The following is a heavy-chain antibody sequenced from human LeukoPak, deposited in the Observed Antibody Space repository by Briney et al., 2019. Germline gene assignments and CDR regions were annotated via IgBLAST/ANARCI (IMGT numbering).Heavy chain of an antibody. CDR1: GFTYTAHW. V-gene: IGHV3-7*03. CDR2: IKEDGHEK. Sequence: GGSLRLSCVGSGFTYTAHWMTWVRQAPGKGLGWVANIKEDGHEKYYVDSVKGRFAISRDNAKNSLYLQMNSLRVEDTAVYYCTSGLFDYWGQGTLVTVSS. CDR3: TSGLFDY. J-gene: IGHJ4*02. D-gene: IGHD3-22*01.